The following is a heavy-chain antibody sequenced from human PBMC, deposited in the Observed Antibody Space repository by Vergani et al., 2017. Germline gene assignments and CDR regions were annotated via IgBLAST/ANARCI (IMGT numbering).Heavy chain of an antibody. CDR2: IYYSGST. CDR3: ARAHCSSTSCYRDNWFDP. D-gene: IGHD2-2*01. Sequence: QVQLQESGPGLVKPSQTLSLTCTVSGGSISSGGYYWSWIRQHPGKGLEWIGYIYYSGSTYYNPSLKSRVTISVDTSKNQFSLKLSSVTAADTAVYYCARAHCSSTSCYRDNWFDPWGQGTLVTVSS. J-gene: IGHJ5*02. CDR1: GGSISSGGYY. V-gene: IGHV4-31*03.